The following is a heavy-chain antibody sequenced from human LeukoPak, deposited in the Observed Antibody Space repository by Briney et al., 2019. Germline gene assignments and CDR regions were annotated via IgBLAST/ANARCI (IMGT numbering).Heavy chain of an antibody. J-gene: IGHJ4*02. CDR3: ARRRGYDSSGYYQIDY. CDR1: GFTFSSYA. CDR2: ISGSGGST. Sequence: GGSLRLSCAASGFTFSSYAMSWVRQAPGKGLEWVSAISGSGGSTYYADSVKGRFTISRDNSKNTLYLQMNSLRAEDTAVYYCARRRGYDSSGYYQIDYWGQGTLVTVSS. D-gene: IGHD3-22*01. V-gene: IGHV3-23*01.